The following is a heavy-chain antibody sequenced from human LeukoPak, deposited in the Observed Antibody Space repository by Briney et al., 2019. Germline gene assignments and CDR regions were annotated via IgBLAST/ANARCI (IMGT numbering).Heavy chain of an antibody. CDR3: ARMRDSYYYYYYGMDV. Sequence: ASVKVFCKASGYTFTSYDINWVRQATGQGLEWMGWMNPNSGNTSYAQKFQGRVTMTRNTSISTDYMELSSLRSADTAVYYCARMRDSYYYYYYGMDVWGQGTTVTVSS. D-gene: IGHD2-15*01. J-gene: IGHJ6*02. CDR2: MNPNSGNT. CDR1: GYTFTSYD. V-gene: IGHV1-8*01.